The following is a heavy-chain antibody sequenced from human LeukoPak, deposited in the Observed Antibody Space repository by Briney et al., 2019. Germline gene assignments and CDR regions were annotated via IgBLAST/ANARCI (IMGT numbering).Heavy chain of an antibody. D-gene: IGHD5-18*01. Sequence: SETLSLTCTVSGGSISSSSYYWGWIRQPPGKGLEWIGGIYYSGSTYYNPSLKSRVTISVDKSKNQFSLMLSSVTAADTAGYFCAGGYSYDYDAFDIWGQGTMVTVSS. CDR3: AGGYSYDYDAFDI. V-gene: IGHV4-39*07. J-gene: IGHJ3*02. CDR2: IYYSGST. CDR1: GGSISSSSYY.